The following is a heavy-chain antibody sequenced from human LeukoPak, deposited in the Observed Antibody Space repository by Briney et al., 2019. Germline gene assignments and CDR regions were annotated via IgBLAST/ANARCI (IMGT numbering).Heavy chain of an antibody. D-gene: IGHD3-22*01. Sequence: PGGSLRLSCAASGFTFSSYAMSWVRQAPGKGLEWVSAISGSGGSTHYADSVKGRFTISRDNSKNTLYLQMSSLRAEDTAVYYCAKDRSFSYYYDSSGHAFDIWGQGTMVTVSS. CDR2: ISGSGGST. J-gene: IGHJ3*02. CDR1: GFTFSSYA. CDR3: AKDRSFSYYYDSSGHAFDI. V-gene: IGHV3-23*01.